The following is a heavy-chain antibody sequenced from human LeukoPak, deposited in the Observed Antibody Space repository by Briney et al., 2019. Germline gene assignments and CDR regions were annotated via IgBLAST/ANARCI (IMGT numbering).Heavy chain of an antibody. Sequence: MPSETLSLTCTVSGGSISSGGYYWSWVRQHPGKGLEWIGYIYYSGSTYYNPSLKSRVTISVDTSKNQFSLKLSSVTDADTAVYYCARFPSKTYYYDSSGYYANFQHWGQGTLVTVSS. V-gene: IGHV4-31*03. D-gene: IGHD3-22*01. CDR1: GGSISSGGYY. J-gene: IGHJ1*01. CDR2: IYYSGST. CDR3: ARFPSKTYYYDSSGYYANFQH.